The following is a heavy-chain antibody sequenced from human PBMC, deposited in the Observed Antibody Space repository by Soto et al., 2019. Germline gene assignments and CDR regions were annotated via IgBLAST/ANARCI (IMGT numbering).Heavy chain of an antibody. J-gene: IGHJ5*02. CDR2: ISGSGGNT. CDR1: GFTFGSYG. V-gene: IGHV3-23*01. D-gene: IGHD3-22*01. Sequence: VWFLRVSYAASGFTFGSYGMSCVRQAPGKGLEWGSAISGSGGNTYYADSVKGRFTISRDNSKNTLYLQMNSLRADETAVYYCANYNYYDASGPSWGQGTLVTV. CDR3: ANYNYYDASGPS.